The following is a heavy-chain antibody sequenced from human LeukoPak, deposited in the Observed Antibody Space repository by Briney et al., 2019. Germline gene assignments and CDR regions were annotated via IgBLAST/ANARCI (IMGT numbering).Heavy chain of an antibody. Sequence: GASVKVSCKASGYTFTGYYMHWVRQAPGQGLEWMGWINPNSGGTNYAQKFQGRVTMTRDTSISTAYMELSRLRSDDTAVYYCARAPDDYIWGSYRYDLYSDCWGQGTLVTVSS. CDR3: ARAPDDYIWGSYRYDLYSDC. CDR1: GYTFTGYY. V-gene: IGHV1-2*02. D-gene: IGHD3-16*02. J-gene: IGHJ4*02. CDR2: INPNSGGT.